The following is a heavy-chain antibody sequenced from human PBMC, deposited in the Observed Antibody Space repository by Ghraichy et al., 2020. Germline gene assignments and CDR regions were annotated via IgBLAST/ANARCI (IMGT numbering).Heavy chain of an antibody. V-gene: IGHV4-38-2*02. D-gene: IGHD3-10*01. J-gene: IGHJ5*02. Sequence: SQTLSLTCTVSGYSVSSGYYWGWIRQPPGKGLEWIGSIYHSGSTYYNPSLKSRVTISVDTSKNQFSLKLNSVTATDTAVYYCARADYYGSGSYEGWFDPWGQGTLVTVSS. CDR2: IYHSGST. CDR3: ARADYYGSGSYEGWFDP. CDR1: GYSVSSGYY.